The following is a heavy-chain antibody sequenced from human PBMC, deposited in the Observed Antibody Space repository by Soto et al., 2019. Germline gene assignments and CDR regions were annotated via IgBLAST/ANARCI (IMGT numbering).Heavy chain of an antibody. CDR2: IIPIFGTA. CDR1: GGTFSSYA. J-gene: IGHJ3*02. D-gene: IGHD2-2*01. V-gene: IGHV1-69*01. CDR3: ARPYYCSSTSCYGLGAFDI. Sequence: QVQLVQSGAEVKKPGSSVKVSCKASGGTFSSYAISWVRQAPGQGLEWMGGIIPIFGTANYAQKFQGRVTITAEESTSTAYMELSSLRSEDTAVYYCARPYYCSSTSCYGLGAFDIWGQGTMVTVSS.